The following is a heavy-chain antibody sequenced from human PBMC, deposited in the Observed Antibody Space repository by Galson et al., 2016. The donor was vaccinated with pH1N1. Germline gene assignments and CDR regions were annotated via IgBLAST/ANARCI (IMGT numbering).Heavy chain of an antibody. CDR1: GVSVNSPTYY. J-gene: IGHJ4*02. Sequence: TLSLTCTVSGVSVNSPTYYWSWIRQPAGKGLEWIGRFHTRGSTTSKPSLNTRVTISLDASNNQFSLTLTSVTAADTAVYYCAREADSSDSTGYYYKTFDYWGQGILVTVSS. V-gene: IGHV4-61*02. D-gene: IGHD3-22*01. CDR2: FHTRGST. CDR3: AREADSSDSTGYYYKTFDY.